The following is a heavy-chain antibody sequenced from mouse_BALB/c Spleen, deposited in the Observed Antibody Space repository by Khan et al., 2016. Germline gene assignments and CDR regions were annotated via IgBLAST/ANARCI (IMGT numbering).Heavy chain of an antibody. CDR3: ARVVAPDY. CDR2: IYPGDGDT. Sequence: QVQLQQSGAELVRPGSSVKISCKASGYAFSSYWMNWVKQRPGQGLEWIGQIYPGDGDTNYNGKFKGKATLTADKSSSTAYMQLSSLTSEDSAVYFCARVVAPDYWGQGTPLTVSS. J-gene: IGHJ2*01. D-gene: IGHD1-1*02. CDR1: GYAFSSYW. V-gene: IGHV1-80*01.